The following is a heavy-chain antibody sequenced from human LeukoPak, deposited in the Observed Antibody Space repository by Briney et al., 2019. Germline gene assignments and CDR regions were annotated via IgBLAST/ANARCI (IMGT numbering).Heavy chain of an antibody. D-gene: IGHD6-13*01. CDR2: ISYDGSSK. CDR1: GFTFSSYG. CDR3: AKVFAAAGGTDY. Sequence: AGGSLRLSCAASGFTFSSYGMHWVRQAPGKGLEWVAVISYDGSSKYYADSVKGRFTISRDNSKNTLYLQMNSLRAEDTAVYYCAKVFAAAGGTDYWGQGTLVTVSS. J-gene: IGHJ4*02. V-gene: IGHV3-30*18.